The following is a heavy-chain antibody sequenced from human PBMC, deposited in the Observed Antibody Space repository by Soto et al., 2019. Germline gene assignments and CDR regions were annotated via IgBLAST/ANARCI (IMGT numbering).Heavy chain of an antibody. CDR3: AKGGVIVQGNWFDP. D-gene: IGHD3-16*02. CDR2: IIPIFGTA. V-gene: IGHV1-69*13. J-gene: IGHJ5*02. Sequence: SVKVSCKASGGTFSSYAISWVRQAPGQGLEWMGGIIPIFGTANYAQKFQGRVTITADESTSTAYMELSSLRSEDTAVYYCAKGGVIVQGNWFDPWGQGTLVTVSS. CDR1: GGTFSSYA.